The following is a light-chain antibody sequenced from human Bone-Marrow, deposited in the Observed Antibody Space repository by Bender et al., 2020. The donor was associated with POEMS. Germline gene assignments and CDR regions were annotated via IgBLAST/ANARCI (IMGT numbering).Light chain of an antibody. CDR1: DLGDKY. CDR3: QAWDTYSGI. V-gene: IGLV3-1*01. J-gene: IGLJ2*01. CDR2: QDT. Sequence: SYEVTQPPSVSVSPGQTASITCSGDDLGDKYVAWYQQKPGQSPVLVIYQDTKRPSGIPERFSGSNSGNTATLTISGTQAMDEADYYCQAWDTYSGIFCGGTKLTV.